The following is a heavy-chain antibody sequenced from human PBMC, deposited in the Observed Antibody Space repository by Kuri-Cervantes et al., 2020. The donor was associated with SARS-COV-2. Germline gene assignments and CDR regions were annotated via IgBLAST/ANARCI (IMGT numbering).Heavy chain of an antibody. D-gene: IGHD3-10*01. CDR1: GGSISSYY. Sequence: SETLSLTCTVSGGSISSYYWSWIRQPPGKGLEWIGYIYYSGSTNYNPSLKSRVTISVDTSKNQFSLKLSSVTAEDTAVYYCARVGGNWELPFDYWGQGTLVTVSS. CDR3: ARVGGNWELPFDY. J-gene: IGHJ4*02. CDR2: IYYSGST. V-gene: IGHV4-59*01.